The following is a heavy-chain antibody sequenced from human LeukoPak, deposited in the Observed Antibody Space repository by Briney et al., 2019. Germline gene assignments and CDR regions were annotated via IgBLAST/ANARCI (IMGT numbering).Heavy chain of an antibody. CDR2: ISGSAGSA. CDR1: GFTFSNIA. J-gene: IGHJ4*02. CDR3: AGGPSGYHNT. D-gene: IGHD5-12*01. Sequence: GGTLRLSCAASGFTFSNIAMTWVRQAPGKGLEWVSSISGSAGSAYYADSVKGRFSIYRDNSKNTLYLQMNSRRAEDTAVYYCAGGPSGYHNTGGQGTLVSVSS. V-gene: IGHV3-23*01.